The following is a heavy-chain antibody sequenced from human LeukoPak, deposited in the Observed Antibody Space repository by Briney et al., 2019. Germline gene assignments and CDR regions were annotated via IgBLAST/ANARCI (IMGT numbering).Heavy chain of an antibody. V-gene: IGHV3-74*01. J-gene: IGHJ4*02. D-gene: IGHD3-10*01. Sequence: GGSLRLSCAASGSSFSIYWMHWVRQAPGKGLLWVSRINPDGSSKTYADSVEGRFTISRDNAKNTLYLQMNSLRVEDTAVYYCASAGWDFVRGVVRGQGALVTVSS. CDR3: ASAGWDFVRGVV. CDR1: GSSFSIYW. CDR2: INPDGSSK.